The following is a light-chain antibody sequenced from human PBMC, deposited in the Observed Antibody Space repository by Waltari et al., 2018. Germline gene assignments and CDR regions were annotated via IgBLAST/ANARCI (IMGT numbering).Light chain of an antibody. J-gene: IGLJ3*02. CDR3: QSYDTSLSVV. CDR2: GGS. Sequence: QSVLTQPPSVTGAPGQRVTIPCTGRGTNIGATYHVHWYQQLPRAAPKLLIYGGSTRPLGVPDRFFGSTSGTSASLAITGLQAEDEADYYCQSYDTSLSVVFGGGTKLTVL. V-gene: IGLV1-40*01. CDR1: GTNIGATYH.